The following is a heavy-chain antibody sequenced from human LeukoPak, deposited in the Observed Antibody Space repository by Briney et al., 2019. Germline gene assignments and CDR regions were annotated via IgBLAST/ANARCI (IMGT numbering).Heavy chain of an antibody. CDR2: IYPGDSDT. D-gene: IGHD4-23*01. CDR3: ASTSTDTVVTPPFGYGAFDI. Sequence: LGESLKISCKGSGYSFTSYWIGWVRQMPGKGLEWMGIIYPGDSDTRYSPSFQGQVTISADKSISTAYLQWSSLKASDTAMYYCASTSTDTVVTPPFGYGAFDIWGQGTMVTVSS. CDR1: GYSFTSYW. J-gene: IGHJ3*02. V-gene: IGHV5-51*01.